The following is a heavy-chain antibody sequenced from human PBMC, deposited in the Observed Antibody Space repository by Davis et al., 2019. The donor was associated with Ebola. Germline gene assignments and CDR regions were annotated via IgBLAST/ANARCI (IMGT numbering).Heavy chain of an antibody. V-gene: IGHV3-21*01. D-gene: IGHD1-26*01. CDR3: VRDAVGATPSFDY. CDR2: ISGHSAYI. J-gene: IGHJ4*02. Sequence: GGSLRLSCVASGFTFRTYNMNWVRQAPGKGLEWVSSISGHSAYIHYADSVEGRFTISRDNAENSVYLQMDSLRAEDTAVYYCVRDAVGATPSFDYWGQGTLVTVSS. CDR1: GFTFRTYN.